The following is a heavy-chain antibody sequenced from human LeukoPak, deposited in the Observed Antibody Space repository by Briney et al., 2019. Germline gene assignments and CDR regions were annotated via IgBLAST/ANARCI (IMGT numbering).Heavy chain of an antibody. J-gene: IGHJ4*02. CDR1: GFNFKIYA. V-gene: IGHV3-23*01. Sequence: GGSLRLSCAASGFNFKIYAMTWVRQAPGKGLEGVSAISGSGGGTYYADSMRGRFTISRDNSKNMLYLQMNSLRADDTAVYYCATRDGRGSFDHWGQGTLVTVSS. CDR3: ATRDGRGSFDH. CDR2: ISGSGGGT.